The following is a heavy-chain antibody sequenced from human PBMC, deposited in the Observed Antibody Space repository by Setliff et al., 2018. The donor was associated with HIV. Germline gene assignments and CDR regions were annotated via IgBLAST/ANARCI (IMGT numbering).Heavy chain of an antibody. J-gene: IGHJ4*02. V-gene: IGHV4-39*01. CDR1: GDSISSSSPY. D-gene: IGHD3-16*01. CDR3: VRPQRGRGGGSHFDF. CDR2: IYFGGDT. Sequence: SETLSLTCTVFGDSISSSSPYWGWVRQPPGKGLEWIGNIYFGGDTFYNPSLKSRLAISVDTSKNQFSLRLSSVTAADTSVYYCVRPQRGRGGGSHFDFWGQGALVTVSS.